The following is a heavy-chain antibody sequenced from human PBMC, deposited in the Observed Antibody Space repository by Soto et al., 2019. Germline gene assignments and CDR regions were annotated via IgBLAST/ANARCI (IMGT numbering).Heavy chain of an antibody. V-gene: IGHV3-23*01. J-gene: IGHJ4*02. CDR1: GFTFSSYA. CDR3: AKDLSSLGWLAFGAPFDS. Sequence: EVNLLESGGDVVQPGGSLRLSCAASGFTFSSYAMNWVRQAPGKGLEWVSSVSANGRNTYYADSVKGRFTVSRDKSKNALFLQLDSLRVEDTAIYYCAKDLSSLGWLAFGAPFDSWGPGTLVTVSS. D-gene: IGHD3-16*01. CDR2: VSANGRNT.